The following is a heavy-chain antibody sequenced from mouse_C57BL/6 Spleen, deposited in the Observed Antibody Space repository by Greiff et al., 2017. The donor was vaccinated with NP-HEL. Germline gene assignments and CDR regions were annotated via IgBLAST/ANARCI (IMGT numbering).Heavy chain of an antibody. CDR1: GYAFSSSW. J-gene: IGHJ4*01. CDR3: ARIYYYGSRTGENAMDY. D-gene: IGHD1-1*01. V-gene: IGHV1-82*01. CDR2: IYPGDGDT. Sequence: QVQLKESGPELVKPGASVKISCKASGYAFSSSWMNWVKQRPGKGLEWIGRIYPGDGDTNYNGKFKGKATLTADKSSSTAYMQLSSLTSEDSAVYFVARIYYYGSRTGENAMDYWGQGTSVTVSS.